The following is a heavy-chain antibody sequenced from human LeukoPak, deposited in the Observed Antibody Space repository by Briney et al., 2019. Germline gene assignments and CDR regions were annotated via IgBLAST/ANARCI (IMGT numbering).Heavy chain of an antibody. CDR3: ARVAYGDYAANWFDP. V-gene: IGHV3-21*01. CDR1: GFTFSSYS. D-gene: IGHD4-17*01. J-gene: IGHJ5*02. Sequence: TGGSLRLSCAASGFTFSSYSMNWVRQAPGKGLEWVSSISSSSSYIYYADSVKGRFTISRDNAKNSLYLQMNSLRAEDTAVYYCARVAYGDYAANWFDPWGQGTLVTVSS. CDR2: ISSSSSYI.